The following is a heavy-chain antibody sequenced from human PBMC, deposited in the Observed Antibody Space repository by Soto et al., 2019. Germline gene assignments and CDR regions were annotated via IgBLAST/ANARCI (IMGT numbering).Heavy chain of an antibody. D-gene: IGHD3-10*01. CDR3: ARGPSRTGGDY. CDR2: INHSGST. J-gene: IGHJ4*02. Sequence: QVQLQQWGAGLLKPSETLSLTCAVYGGSFSGYYWSWIRQPPGKGLEWIGEINHSGSTNYNPSLKSRVTISVDTSKNQFSLKLSSVTAADTAVYYCARGPSRTGGDYWGQGTLVTVSS. CDR1: GGSFSGYY. V-gene: IGHV4-34*01.